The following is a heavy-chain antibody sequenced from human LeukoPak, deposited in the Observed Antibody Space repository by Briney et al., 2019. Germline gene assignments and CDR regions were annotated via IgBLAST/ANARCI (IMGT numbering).Heavy chain of an antibody. D-gene: IGHD3-22*01. CDR3: ASPTPWGSGYAFDI. Sequence: PSETLSLTCTVYGGSLSGYYWSWIRQPPGKGLEWIGEINHSGATSYNPSLKSRVTISVDTSKNQFSLKLSSVTAADTAVYYCASPTPWGSGYAFDIWGQGTMVTVSS. J-gene: IGHJ3*02. CDR1: GGSLSGYY. V-gene: IGHV4-34*01. CDR2: INHSGAT.